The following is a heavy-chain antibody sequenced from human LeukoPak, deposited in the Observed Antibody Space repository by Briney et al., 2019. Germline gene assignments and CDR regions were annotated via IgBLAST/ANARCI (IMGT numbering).Heavy chain of an antibody. J-gene: IGHJ4*02. CDR1: GGSFSGYY. CDR2: INHSGST. V-gene: IGHV4-34*01. Sequence: SETLSLTCAVYGGSFSGYYWTWVRQPPGKGLEWIGEINHSGSTNYNPSLKSRVTISVDTSKNQFSLKLSSVTAADTAVYYCASSAAEYLYYFDYWGQGTLVTVSS. D-gene: IGHD6-13*01. CDR3: ASSAAEYLYYFDY.